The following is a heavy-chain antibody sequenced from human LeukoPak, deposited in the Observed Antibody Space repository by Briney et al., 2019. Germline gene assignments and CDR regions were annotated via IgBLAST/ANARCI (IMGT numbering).Heavy chain of an antibody. CDR1: GFTFSNAW. Sequence: GSLRLSCAASGFTFSNAWMSWVRQAPGKGLEWVGRIKSKTDGGTTDYAAPVKGRFTISRDDSKNTLYLQMNSLKTEDTAVYYCTTVMWELLGWFDPWGQGTLVTVSS. J-gene: IGHJ5*02. V-gene: IGHV3-15*01. CDR2: IKSKTDGGTT. CDR3: TTVMWELLGWFDP. D-gene: IGHD1-26*01.